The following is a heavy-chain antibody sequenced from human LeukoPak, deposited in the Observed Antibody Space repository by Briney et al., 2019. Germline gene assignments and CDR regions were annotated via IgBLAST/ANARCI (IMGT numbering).Heavy chain of an antibody. V-gene: IGHV3-23*01. Sequence: PGGSLRLSCAASGFTFSSYAMSWVRQAPGKGLEWVSAISGSGGSTYYADSVKGRFTISRDNSKNTLYLQMNSLRAEDTAVYYCALKLGARGYYYDSGAFDYWGQGTLVTVSS. CDR1: GFTFSSYA. CDR3: ALKLGARGYYYDSGAFDY. J-gene: IGHJ4*02. CDR2: ISGSGGST. D-gene: IGHD3-22*01.